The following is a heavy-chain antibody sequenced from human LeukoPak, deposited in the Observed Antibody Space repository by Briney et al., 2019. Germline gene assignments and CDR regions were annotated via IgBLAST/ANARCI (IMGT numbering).Heavy chain of an antibody. CDR2: INPNSGGT. CDR1: GYTFTGYY. J-gene: IGHJ6*04. CDR3: ARGLTLYSGSYYPQDV. V-gene: IGHV1-2*02. D-gene: IGHD1-26*01. Sequence: ASVKVTCNASGYTFTGYYMYWVRHAPGQGLELVGWINPNSGGTNYAQKFQGRVTMTTDTSISTAYMELSRLIPDDTAVYYCARGLTLYSGSYYPQDVWGKGITVTVAS.